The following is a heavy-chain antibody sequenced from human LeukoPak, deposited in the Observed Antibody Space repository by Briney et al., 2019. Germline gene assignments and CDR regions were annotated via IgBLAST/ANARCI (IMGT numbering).Heavy chain of an antibody. J-gene: IGHJ4*02. Sequence: GGSLRLSCAASEFTFSSYGMSWVRQAPGKGLEWVSAISGSGGSTYYADSVRGRFTISRDNSRNTLYLQMNSLRAEDTAVYYCAKGGIIYCFGYWGQGTLVTVSS. D-gene: IGHD3-10*01. V-gene: IGHV3-23*01. CDR1: EFTFSSYG. CDR2: ISGSGGST. CDR3: AKGGIIYCFGY.